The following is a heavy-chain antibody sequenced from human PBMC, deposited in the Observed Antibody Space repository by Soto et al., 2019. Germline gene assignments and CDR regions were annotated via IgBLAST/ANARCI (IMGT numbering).Heavy chain of an antibody. J-gene: IGHJ4*02. CDR3: ARGASSYCGGDCYFYCFDY. CDR2: INPMGGST. D-gene: IGHD2-21*02. Sequence: ASLKAYCKASGYSFINYYIHLVRQAPEQGLEWMAIINPMGGSTNYAQEFQGRVTLTSDTSTSTVYMELSSLRSDDTAVYYCARGASSYCGGDCYFYCFDYWGQGTLVTVSS. CDR1: GYSFINYY. V-gene: IGHV1-46*01.